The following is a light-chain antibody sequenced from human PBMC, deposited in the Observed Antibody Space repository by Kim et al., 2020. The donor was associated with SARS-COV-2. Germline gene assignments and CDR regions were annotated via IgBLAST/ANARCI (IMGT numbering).Light chain of an antibody. CDR2: GNS. Sequence: QRVTISCNGSSSNIGAGYDVHWYQQLPGTAPKLLIYGNSNRPSGVPDRFSGSKSGTSASLAITGLQAEDEADYYCQSYDSSLSGGVFGGGTKLTVL. CDR1: SSNIGAGYD. J-gene: IGLJ2*01. CDR3: QSYDSSLSGGV. V-gene: IGLV1-40*01.